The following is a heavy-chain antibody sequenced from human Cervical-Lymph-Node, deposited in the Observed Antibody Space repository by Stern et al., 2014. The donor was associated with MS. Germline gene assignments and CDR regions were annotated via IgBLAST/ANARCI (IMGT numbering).Heavy chain of an antibody. V-gene: IGHV3-33*01. CDR2: IWHDGSKP. D-gene: IGHD4-11*01. J-gene: IGHJ4*02. CDR1: GFTFSNYG. Sequence: VQLEESGGGVVQPGRSLRLSCIASGFTFSNYGMHRVRQAPGKGMGWVATIWHDGSKPYYADSVRGLFTISRDNSQNKLSLSMNSLRVDDTAVYYFVRGWSSNAYKSEDYWGQGTLVTVSS. CDR3: VRGWSSNAYKSEDY.